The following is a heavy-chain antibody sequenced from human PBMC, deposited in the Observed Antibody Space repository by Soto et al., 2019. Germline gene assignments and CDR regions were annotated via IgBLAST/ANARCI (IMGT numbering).Heavy chain of an antibody. CDR3: ASVLQQPTPYFDY. CDR2: IIPILGIA. V-gene: IGHV1-69*02. Sequence: QVQLVQSGAEVKKPGSSVKVSCKASVGTFSSYTISWVRQAPGQGLEWMGRIIPILGIANYAQKFQGRVTITADKSTSTAYMELSSLRSEDTAVYYCASVLQQPTPYFDYWGQGTLVTVSS. J-gene: IGHJ4*02. D-gene: IGHD6-13*01. CDR1: VGTFSSYT.